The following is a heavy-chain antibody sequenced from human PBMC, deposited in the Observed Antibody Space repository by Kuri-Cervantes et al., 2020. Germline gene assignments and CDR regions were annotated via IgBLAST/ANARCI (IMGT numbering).Heavy chain of an antibody. CDR3: ANELEESYYDILTGLDY. V-gene: IGHV3-13*01. Sequence: GESLKISCAASGFTFSSYDMHWVRQATGKGLEWVSAIGTAGDTYYPGSVKGRFTISRDNAKNSLYLQMNSLRDEDTAVYYCANELEESYYDILTGLDYWGQGTLVTVSS. J-gene: IGHJ4*02. CDR1: GFTFSSYD. CDR2: IGTAGDT. D-gene: IGHD3-9*01.